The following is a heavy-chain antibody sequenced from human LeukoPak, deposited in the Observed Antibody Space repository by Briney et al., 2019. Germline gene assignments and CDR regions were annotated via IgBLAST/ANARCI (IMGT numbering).Heavy chain of an antibody. Sequence: SETLSLTCTVSGGSLSSGTYYWTWVRQPAGRGREWIGRIYTTGSTNYNPSLKSRVTMSTDTSKNQFSLKLSSVTAADTAVYYCARVTTGGYYSCWGQGTLVTVSS. CDR2: IYTTGST. D-gene: IGHD3-22*01. J-gene: IGHJ4*02. CDR1: GGSLSSGTYY. V-gene: IGHV4-61*02. CDR3: ARVTTGGYYSC.